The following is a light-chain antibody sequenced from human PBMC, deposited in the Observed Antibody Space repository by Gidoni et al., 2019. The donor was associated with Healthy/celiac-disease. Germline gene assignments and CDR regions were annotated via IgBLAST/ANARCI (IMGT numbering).Light chain of an antibody. CDR3: QQYNNWPPGMYT. Sequence: EIVMTQSPATLSVSPGERATLSCRASQSVSSNLAWYQQKPGQAPRLLIYGASTRATGIPARFSGSGSGTEFTLTISSLQSEDFAVYYCQQYNNWPPGMYTFAQXTKLEIK. J-gene: IGKJ2*01. CDR1: QSVSSN. CDR2: GAS. V-gene: IGKV3-15*01.